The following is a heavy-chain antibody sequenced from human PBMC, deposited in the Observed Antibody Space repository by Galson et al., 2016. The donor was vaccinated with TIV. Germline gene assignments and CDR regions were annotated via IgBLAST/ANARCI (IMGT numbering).Heavy chain of an antibody. CDR2: IYPGDSDT. CDR1: GYSFSDYR. Sequence: QSGAEVKKPGESLKISCKGSGYSFSDYRVGWVRQMPGHGLEWMGIIYPGDSDTRYSPSLQGQVTMSVDKSISIAYLQWSSLKASDTAIYYCARLVPVTATTGWYSGFWGRGTLVTVSS. D-gene: IGHD4-11*01. V-gene: IGHV5-51*01. CDR3: ARLVPVTATTGWYSGF. J-gene: IGHJ2*01.